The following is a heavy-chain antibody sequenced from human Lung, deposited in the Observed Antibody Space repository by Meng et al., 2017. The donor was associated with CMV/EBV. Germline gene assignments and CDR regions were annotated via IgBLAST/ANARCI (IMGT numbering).Heavy chain of an antibody. CDR2: MNPNSGNT. CDR3: ARGNIVGATLDY. CDR1: GYTFTSYD. V-gene: IGHV1-8*01. J-gene: IGHJ4*02. Sequence: ASXXVSCKASGYTFTSYDINWVRQATGQGLEWMGWMNPNSGNTGYAQKFQGRVTMTRNTSISTAYMELSSLRSEDTAVYYCARGNIVGATLDYWGQGTLVTVSS. D-gene: IGHD1-26*01.